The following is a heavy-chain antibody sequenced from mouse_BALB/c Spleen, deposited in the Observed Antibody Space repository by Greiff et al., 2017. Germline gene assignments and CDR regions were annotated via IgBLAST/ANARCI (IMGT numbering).Heavy chain of an antibody. D-gene: IGHD1-2*01. V-gene: IGHV5-9-3*01. CDR1: GFTFSSYA. CDR3: ARREDYGYGFAY. J-gene: IGHJ3*01. Sequence: EVKVVESGGGLVKPGGSLKLSCAASGFTFSSYAMSWVRQTPEKRLEWVATISSGGSYTYYPDSVKGRFTISRDNAKNTLYLQMSSLRSEDTAMYYCARREDYGYGFAYWGQGTLVTVSA. CDR2: ISSGGSYT.